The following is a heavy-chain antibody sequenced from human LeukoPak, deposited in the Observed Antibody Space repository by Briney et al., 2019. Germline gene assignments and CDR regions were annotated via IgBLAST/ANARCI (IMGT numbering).Heavy chain of an antibody. D-gene: IGHD6-6*01. CDR3: ARDVIAARPRGGYFDY. CDR1: GGSISSGGYY. J-gene: IGHJ4*02. Sequence: SETLSLTCTVSGGSISSGGYYWSWIRQPPGKGLEWIGYIYHSGSTYYNPSLKSRVTISVDRSKNQFSLKLSSVTAADTAVYYCARDVIAARPRGGYFDYWGQGTLVTVSS. CDR2: IYHSGST. V-gene: IGHV4-30-2*01.